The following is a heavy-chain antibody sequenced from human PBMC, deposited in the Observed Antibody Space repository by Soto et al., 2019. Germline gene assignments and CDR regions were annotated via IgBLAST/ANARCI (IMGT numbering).Heavy chain of an antibody. D-gene: IGHD1-26*01. CDR3: ARGGAMGVDY. J-gene: IGHJ4*02. Sequence: GGSLRLSCTASGFTFNTHWMHWVRQAPGKGLVWVSRIYSDGITTNYADSVKGRLTVSRDNAKNTVYLHVNTLRDEDTAVYYCARGGAMGVDYWGQGTLVTVSS. CDR2: IYSDGITT. V-gene: IGHV3-74*01. CDR1: GFTFNTHW.